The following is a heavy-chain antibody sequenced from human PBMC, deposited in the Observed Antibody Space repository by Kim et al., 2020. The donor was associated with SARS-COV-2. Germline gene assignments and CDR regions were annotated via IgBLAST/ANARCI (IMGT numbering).Heavy chain of an antibody. Sequence: GGSLRLSCAASGFTFSDYYMSWIRQAPGKGLEWVSYISSSGSTIYYADSVKGRFTISRDNAKNSLYLQMNSLRAEDTAVYYCAGGLLWFGDTYYYGMDVWGQGTTVTVSS. D-gene: IGHD3-10*01. CDR3: AGGLLWFGDTYYYGMDV. CDR2: ISSSGSTI. J-gene: IGHJ6*02. CDR1: GFTFSDYY. V-gene: IGHV3-11*04.